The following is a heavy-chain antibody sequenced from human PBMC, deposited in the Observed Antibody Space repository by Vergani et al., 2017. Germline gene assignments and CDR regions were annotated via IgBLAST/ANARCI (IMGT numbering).Heavy chain of an antibody. CDR1: GGTSSSYA. CDR3: VRSGGYYYDSSGYYYGY. CDR2: IIPIFGTA. V-gene: IGHV1-69*01. J-gene: IGHJ4*02. Sequence: QVQLVQSGAEVKKLGSPVKVSCKAFGGTSSSYAISWVRQAPGQGLEWMGGIIPIFGTANYAQKFQGRVTITADESTSTAYMELSSLRSEDTAVYYCVRSGGYYYDSSGYYYGYWGQGTLVTVSS. D-gene: IGHD3-22*01.